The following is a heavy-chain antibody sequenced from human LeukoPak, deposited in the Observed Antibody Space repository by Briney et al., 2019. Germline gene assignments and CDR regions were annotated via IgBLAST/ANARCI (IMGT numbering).Heavy chain of an antibody. CDR3: ARGASSLRYFDWLTDAFDI. CDR1: GYTFTGYY. D-gene: IGHD3-9*01. J-gene: IGHJ3*02. V-gene: IGHV1-8*02. CDR2: INPSSGNT. Sequence: GASVTVSCKASGYTFTGYYMHWVRQAPGQGLEWMGWINPSSGNTGYAQKFQGRVTMTRNTSISTAYMELSSLRSEDTAVYYCARGASSLRYFDWLTDAFDIWGQGTMVTVSS.